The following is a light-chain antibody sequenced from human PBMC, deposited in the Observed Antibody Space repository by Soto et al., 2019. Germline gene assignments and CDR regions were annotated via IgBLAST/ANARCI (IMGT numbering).Light chain of an antibody. Sequence: EIVLTQSPGTLSLSPGERATLSCRASQSVGNNYLAWYQQKPGQAPRLLIYTASIRATGIPDRFSGSGSGTDFTLTISGLQSEDSAVYFCQQYNNWPFSFGQGTRLEIK. CDR1: QSVGNNY. CDR2: TAS. V-gene: IGKV3-20*01. CDR3: QQYNNWPFS. J-gene: IGKJ5*01.